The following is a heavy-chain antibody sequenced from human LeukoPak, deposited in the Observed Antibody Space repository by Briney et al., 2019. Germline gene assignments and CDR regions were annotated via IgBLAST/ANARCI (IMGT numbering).Heavy chain of an antibody. J-gene: IGHJ3*02. CDR2: MNPNSGNT. Sequence: SVKVSCKASGYTFTSYDINWVRQATGQGLEWMGWMNPNSGNTGYAQKFQGRVTITTDESTSTAYMELSSLRSEDTAVYCCARGSTGNYAFDIWGQGTMVTVSS. V-gene: IGHV1-8*01. CDR1: GYTFTSYD. CDR3: ARGSTGNYAFDI. D-gene: IGHD1-1*01.